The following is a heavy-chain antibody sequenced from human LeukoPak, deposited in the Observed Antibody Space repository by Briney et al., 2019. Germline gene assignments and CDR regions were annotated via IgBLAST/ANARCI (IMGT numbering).Heavy chain of an antibody. V-gene: IGHV4-59*08. CDR2: ISYSGSA. J-gene: IGHJ3*02. D-gene: IGHD6-19*01. Sequence: SETLSLTCTVSNGSFSNHFWSWIRQPPGKGREWIGYISYSGSAHYDPSLKSRVTISVDTSKNQFSLKLSSVTAADTAVYYCASGVAVDPDTFAIWGLGTLVTVSS. CDR3: ASGVAVDPDTFAI. CDR1: NGSFSNHF.